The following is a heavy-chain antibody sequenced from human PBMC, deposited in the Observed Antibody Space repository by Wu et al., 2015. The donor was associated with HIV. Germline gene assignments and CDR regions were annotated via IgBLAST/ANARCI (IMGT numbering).Heavy chain of an antibody. CDR3: AKQRAXISDWYIYDY. CDR2: MNPNSGNT. J-gene: IGHJ4*02. CDR1: GYTFTSYD. Sequence: QVQLVQSGAEVKKPGASVKVSCKASGYTFTSYDINWVRQATGQGLEWMGWMNPNSGNTGYAQKFQGRVTMTRNTSIRTAYMELSSLRSEDTAIYYCAKQRAXISDWYIYDYWGQGTLVTVSS. D-gene: IGHD6-19*01. V-gene: IGHV1-8*01.